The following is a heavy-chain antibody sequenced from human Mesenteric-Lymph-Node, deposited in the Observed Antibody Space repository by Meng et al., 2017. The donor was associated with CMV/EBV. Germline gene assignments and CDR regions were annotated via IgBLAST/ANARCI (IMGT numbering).Heavy chain of an antibody. D-gene: IGHD2-15*01. CDR1: SSSDY. Sequence: SSSDYWGWIRQPPGEGLEWIGSIYYSGGTYYNPSLKSRVTISVDTSKNQFSLKLSSVTAADTAVYYCARRGYCSGGSCSANYNWFDPWGQGTLVTVSS. V-gene: IGHV4-39*01. J-gene: IGHJ5*02. CDR2: IYYSGGT. CDR3: ARRGYCSGGSCSANYNWFDP.